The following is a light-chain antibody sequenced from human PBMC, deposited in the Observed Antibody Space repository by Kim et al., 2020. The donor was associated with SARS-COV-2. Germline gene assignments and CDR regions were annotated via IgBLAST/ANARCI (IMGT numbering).Light chain of an antibody. CDR3: TSRDSRGKVV. J-gene: IGLJ2*01. V-gene: IGLV3-19*01. Sequence: VALGQTVSIKCQGDSLRKYYTTWYQQKARQAPVLVLYAKDTRPSGVPDRFSGSTSGNTASLTIPGAQAEDEADYYCTSRDSRGKVVFGGVTQLTVL. CDR1: SLRKYY. CDR2: AKD.